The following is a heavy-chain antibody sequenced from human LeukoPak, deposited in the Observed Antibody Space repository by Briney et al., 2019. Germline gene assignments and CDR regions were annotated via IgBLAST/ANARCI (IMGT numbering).Heavy chain of an antibody. J-gene: IGHJ6*02. Sequence: SVKVTCKASGGTFSSYAISWVRQAPGQGLEWMGGIIPIFGTANYAQKFQGRVTITADESTSTAYMELSSLSSEDTDVYSCARSSGGYSGYDYVPGYYYYGMDVWGQGTTVTVSS. CDR3: ARSSGGYSGYDYVPGYYYYGMDV. D-gene: IGHD5-12*01. CDR2: IIPIFGTA. V-gene: IGHV1-69*01. CDR1: GGTFSSYA.